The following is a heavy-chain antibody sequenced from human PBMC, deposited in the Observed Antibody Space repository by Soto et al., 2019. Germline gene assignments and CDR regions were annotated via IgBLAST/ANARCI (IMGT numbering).Heavy chain of an antibody. J-gene: IGHJ4*02. V-gene: IGHV4-39*01. D-gene: IGHD5-12*01. CDR1: GGSITSGSYY. Sequence: SETLSLTCTVSGGSITSGSYYWGWIRQSPGKGLEWIGTIYYSGSTYYNPSLKSRVTISYDTSKNQFSLKLRSVTAADTAVYYCSRSTWLPPGLYWGQGTLVTVS. CDR3: SRSTWLPPGLY. CDR2: IYYSGST.